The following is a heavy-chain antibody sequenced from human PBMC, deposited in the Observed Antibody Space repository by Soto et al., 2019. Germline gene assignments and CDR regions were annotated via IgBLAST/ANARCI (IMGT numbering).Heavy chain of an antibody. CDR2: ISGNGGT. Sequence: GGSLRLSCAASGFTFRSYALSCVRQAPGKGLEWVSTISGNGGTSYADFVRGRFTISRDNSKNTLYLQMNSLRAEDTAVYYCAKDAPGSGWLSDYWGQGTLVTVSS. CDR1: GFTFRSYA. V-gene: IGHV3-23*01. CDR3: AKDAPGSGWLSDY. J-gene: IGHJ4*02. D-gene: IGHD3-22*01.